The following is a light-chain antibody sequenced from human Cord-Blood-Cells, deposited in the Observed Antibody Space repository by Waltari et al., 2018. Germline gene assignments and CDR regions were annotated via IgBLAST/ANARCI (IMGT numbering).Light chain of an antibody. V-gene: IGKV4-1*01. CDR2: WAS. J-gene: IGKJ2*01. CDR1: QSVLYSSNNKNY. Sequence: DIVMTQPPDSLAVPLGERVTINCKSSQSVLYSSNNKNYLAWYQQKPGQPPKLLIYWASTRESGVPDRFSGSGSGTDFTLTISSLQAEDVAVYYCQQYYSTHTFGQGTKLEIK. CDR3: QQYYSTHT.